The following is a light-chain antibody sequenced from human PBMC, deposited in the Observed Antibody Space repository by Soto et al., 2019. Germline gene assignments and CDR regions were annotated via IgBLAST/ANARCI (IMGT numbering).Light chain of an antibody. CDR1: QSVSID. J-gene: IGKJ1*01. Sequence: EIVITQSPATVPVSPGERVTLSCRASQSVSIDLAWYQQTPGQAPRLLIYGASTRATDIPPSFTGSGSGTECTRTISSLQSEDISVYYCQQYNKWPQTFGQGTKVDIK. CDR3: QQYNKWPQT. CDR2: GAS. V-gene: IGKV3-15*01.